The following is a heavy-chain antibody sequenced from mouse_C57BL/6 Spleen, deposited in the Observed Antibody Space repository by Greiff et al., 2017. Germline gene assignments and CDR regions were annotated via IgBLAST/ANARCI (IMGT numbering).Heavy chain of an antibody. CDR1: GYTFTDYY. V-gene: IGHV1-19*01. Sequence: EVQLQQSGPVLVKPGASVKMSCKASGYTFTDYYMNWVKQSHGKSLEWIGVINPYNGGTSYNQKFKGKATLTVDKSSSTAYMELNSLTSEDSAVYYWASYDGSSYRTWFAYWGQGTLVTVSA. CDR3: ASYDGSSYRTWFAY. CDR2: INPYNGGT. D-gene: IGHD1-1*01. J-gene: IGHJ3*01.